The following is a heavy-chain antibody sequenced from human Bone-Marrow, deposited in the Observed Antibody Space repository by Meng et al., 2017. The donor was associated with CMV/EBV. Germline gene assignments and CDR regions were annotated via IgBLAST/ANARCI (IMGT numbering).Heavy chain of an antibody. CDR1: GGSISSGDYY. D-gene: IGHD3-10*01. Sequence: SETLSLTCTVSGGSISSGDYYWSWIRQPPGKGLEWIGYIYYSGSTYYNPSLKSRVTISVDTSKNQFSLKLSSVTAADTAVYYCARDLRFAANDAVDIWGQGTMVTVSS. CDR2: IYYSGST. J-gene: IGHJ3*02. CDR3: ARDLRFAANDAVDI. V-gene: IGHV4-30-4*08.